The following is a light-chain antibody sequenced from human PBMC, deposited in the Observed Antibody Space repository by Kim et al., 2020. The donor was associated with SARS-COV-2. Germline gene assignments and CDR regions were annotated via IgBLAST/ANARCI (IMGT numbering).Light chain of an antibody. CDR3: QQDGSSPYS. CDR2: GAS. V-gene: IGKV3-20*01. CDR1: QSVISSY. J-gene: IGKJ2*03. Sequence: EIVLTQSPGTLSLSPGERATLSCRASQSVISSYLAWYQRKPGQAPRLLIDGASSSATGIQDRFNGSGSGSDFNLTISRLEPEDLAVYYCQQDGSSPYSFGQRANLKI.